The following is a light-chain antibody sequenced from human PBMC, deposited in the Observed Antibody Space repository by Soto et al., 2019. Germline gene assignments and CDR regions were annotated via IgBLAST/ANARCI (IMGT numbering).Light chain of an antibody. CDR2: DAS. CDR3: QQFNNWPPHT. CDR1: QSLGNI. J-gene: IGKJ2*01. V-gene: IGKV3-15*01. Sequence: EIVMTQSPATLSVSPGETATLSCRASQSLGNILAWYQQKPGQAPRLLIYDASTRATGVPDKVSGSGSGTEFTLTISNLPSEDSAVYFCQQFNNWPPHTFGQGTKLEIK.